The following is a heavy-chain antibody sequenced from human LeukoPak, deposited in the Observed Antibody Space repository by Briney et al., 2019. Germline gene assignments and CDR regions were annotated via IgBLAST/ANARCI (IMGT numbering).Heavy chain of an antibody. D-gene: IGHD3-22*01. CDR3: AKDMSGYDSSGYYFDY. V-gene: IGHV3-9*01. CDR2: ISWNSGSI. CDR1: GFTFDDYA. J-gene: IGHJ4*02. Sequence: GRSLRLSCAASGFTFDDYAMHWVRQAPGKGLEWVSGISWNSGSIGYADSVKGRFTISRDNAKNPLYLQMNSLRAEDTALYYCAKDMSGYDSSGYYFDYWGQGTLVTVSS.